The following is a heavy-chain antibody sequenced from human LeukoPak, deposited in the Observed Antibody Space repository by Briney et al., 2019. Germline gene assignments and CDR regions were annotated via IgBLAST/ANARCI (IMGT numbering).Heavy chain of an antibody. Sequence: PGGSLRLSCAASGFTFSSYWMHWVRQAPGKGLVWVSRINGGGSSTNYADSVKGRFTNSRDNAKNTLYLQMNSLRGEDTAVYYCARRPSSNWGDFDYWGQGTLVIASS. D-gene: IGHD7-27*01. CDR2: INGGGSST. CDR1: GFTFSSYW. J-gene: IGHJ4*02. V-gene: IGHV3-74*01. CDR3: ARRPSSNWGDFDY.